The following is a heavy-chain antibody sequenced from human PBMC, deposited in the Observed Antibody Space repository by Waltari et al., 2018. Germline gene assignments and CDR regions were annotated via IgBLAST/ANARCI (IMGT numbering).Heavy chain of an antibody. CDR1: GGSFSGYY. D-gene: IGHD2-15*01. CDR3: ARHVGVVPRHYYYMDV. J-gene: IGHJ6*03. Sequence: QVQLQQWGAGLLKPSETLSLTCAVYGGSFSGYYWSWIRQPPGKGLEWIGEINHSGSTNYNPSLKSRVTISVDTSKNQFSLKLSSVTAADTAVYYCARHVGVVPRHYYYMDVWGKGTTVTISS. CDR2: INHSGST. V-gene: IGHV4-34*01.